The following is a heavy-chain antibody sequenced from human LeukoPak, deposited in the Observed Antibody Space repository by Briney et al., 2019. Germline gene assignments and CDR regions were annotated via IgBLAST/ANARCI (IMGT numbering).Heavy chain of an antibody. Sequence: PSETLSLTCAVYGGSFSGYYWSWIRQPPGKGLEWIGEINHSGSTNYNPSLKSRVTISVDTSKNQFSLKLSSVTAADTAVYYCARQGYGSGSPDFDYWGQGTLVTVSS. CDR2: INHSGST. J-gene: IGHJ4*02. CDR1: GGSFSGYY. D-gene: IGHD3-10*01. V-gene: IGHV4-34*01. CDR3: ARQGYGSGSPDFDY.